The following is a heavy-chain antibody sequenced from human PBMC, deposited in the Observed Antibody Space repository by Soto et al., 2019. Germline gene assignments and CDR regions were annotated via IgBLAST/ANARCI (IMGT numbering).Heavy chain of an antibody. D-gene: IGHD1-1*01. Sequence: QITLQESGPTLVKPTQTLTLTCTFSGFSLTTSALAVGWIRQPPGKALEWLAIVYGSDDKFYSPSLKSRLSITKDNSKNQVVLTLTNMDPVDTATYSCVRRYDPYYFDYWGQGTLVTVSS. CDR3: VRRYDPYYFDY. V-gene: IGHV2-5*01. J-gene: IGHJ4*02. CDR2: VYGSDDK. CDR1: GFSLTTSALA.